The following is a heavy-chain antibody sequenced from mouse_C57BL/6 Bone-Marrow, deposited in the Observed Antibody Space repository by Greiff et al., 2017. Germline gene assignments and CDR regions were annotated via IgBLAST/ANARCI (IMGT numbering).Heavy chain of an antibody. D-gene: IGHD1-1*01. CDR2: INPNNGGT. V-gene: IGHV1-26*01. CDR3: ARVSFIDDY. CDR1: GYTFTDYY. Sequence: EVQLQQSGPELVKPGASVKISCKASGYTFTDYYMNWVKQSHGKSLEWIGDINPNNGGTNYNQKCKGKATFTVDKSSSPAYLELRSLTSEDSAIYYCARVSFIDDYWGQGTTITVTS. J-gene: IGHJ2*01.